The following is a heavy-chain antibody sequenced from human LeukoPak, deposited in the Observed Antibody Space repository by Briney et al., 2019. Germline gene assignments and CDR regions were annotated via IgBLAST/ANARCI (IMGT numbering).Heavy chain of an antibody. V-gene: IGHV4-39*07. Sequence: SETLSLTCTVSGGSISSSSYYWGWIRQPPGKGLEWIGSIYYSGSTYYNPSLKSRVTISVDTCKNQFSLKLSSVTAADTAVYYCARDRGPYDSSGYYYPDYWGQGTLVTVSS. CDR2: IYYSGST. CDR1: GGSISSSSYY. D-gene: IGHD3-22*01. J-gene: IGHJ4*02. CDR3: ARDRGPYDSSGYYYPDY.